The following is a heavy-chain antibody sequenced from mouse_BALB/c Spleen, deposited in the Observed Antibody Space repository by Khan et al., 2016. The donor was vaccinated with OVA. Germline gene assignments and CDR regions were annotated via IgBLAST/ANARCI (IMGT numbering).Heavy chain of an antibody. CDR3: ARGYYGYLDY. V-gene: IGHV1S56*01. Sequence: QVQLQQSGPELVRPRASVKMSCKASGYTLTSYYIHWVKQRPGQGLEWIGWIYPVDGSTKYNEKFKGKSTLTADKSSSTAYMLFSSLTSEDSAIYFCARGYYGYLDYWGQGTTLTVSS. CDR1: GYTLTSYY. CDR2: IYPVDGST. D-gene: IGHD1-1*01. J-gene: IGHJ2*01.